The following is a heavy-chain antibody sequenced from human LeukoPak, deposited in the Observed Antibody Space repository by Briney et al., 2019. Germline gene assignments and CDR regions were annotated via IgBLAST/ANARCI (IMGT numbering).Heavy chain of an antibody. V-gene: IGHV3-23*01. CDR2: ISGSGGST. CDR1: GFTFSSYA. D-gene: IGHD2-2*01. Sequence: GGSLRLSCAASGFTFSSYAMSWVRQAPGKGLEWVSAISGSGGSTYYADSVKGRFTISRDNSKNTLYLQMNSLRAEDTAVYYCAKQDLGYCSSTSRYFGYWGQGTLVTVSS. J-gene: IGHJ4*02. CDR3: AKQDLGYCSSTSRYFGY.